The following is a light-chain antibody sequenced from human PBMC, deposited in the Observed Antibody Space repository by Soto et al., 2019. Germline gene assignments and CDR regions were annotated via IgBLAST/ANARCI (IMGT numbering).Light chain of an antibody. Sequence: DIQLTHSPSFLSASVGDRVTITCRASQGISSYLAWYQQKPGKAPKLLIYAASTLRGGVPSRFSGSGSGTEFTLTISSLQPEDFATYYCQGLNDYPITFGQGTRLEIK. CDR3: QGLNDYPIT. J-gene: IGKJ5*01. V-gene: IGKV1-9*01. CDR1: QGISSY. CDR2: AAS.